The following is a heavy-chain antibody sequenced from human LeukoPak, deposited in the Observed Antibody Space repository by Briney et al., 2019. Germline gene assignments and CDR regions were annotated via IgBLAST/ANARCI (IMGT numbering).Heavy chain of an antibody. J-gene: IGHJ4*02. CDR1: GFTFDDYA. Sequence: GGSLRLSCAASGFTFDDYAMHWVRQAPGKSLEWVSGSSWNSGTIGYADSVKGRFTISRDNAKDSLYLQMNGLRAEDTALYYCASADSGIYRQFNYWGQGTLVTVSS. V-gene: IGHV3-9*01. CDR2: SSWNSGTI. D-gene: IGHD1-26*01. CDR3: ASADSGIYRQFNY.